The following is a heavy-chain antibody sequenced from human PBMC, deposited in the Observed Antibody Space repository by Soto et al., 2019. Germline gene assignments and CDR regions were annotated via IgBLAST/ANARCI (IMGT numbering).Heavy chain of an antibody. CDR2: IRSKANSYAT. CDR1: GFTFSGSA. V-gene: IGHV3-73*01. D-gene: IGHD4-17*01. Sequence: GGSLRLSCAASGFTFSGSAMHWVRQASGKGLEWVGRIRSKANSYATAYAASVKGRFTISRDDSKNTAYLQMNSLKTEDTAVYYCTRRGPYGDYDYWGQGTLVTVSS. CDR3: TRRGPYGDYDY. J-gene: IGHJ4*02.